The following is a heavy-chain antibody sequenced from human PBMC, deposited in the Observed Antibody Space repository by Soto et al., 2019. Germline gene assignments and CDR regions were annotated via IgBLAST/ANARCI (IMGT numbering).Heavy chain of an antibody. J-gene: IGHJ4*02. D-gene: IGHD5-18*01. CDR3: ARDLYTAMVPRGGFDY. CDR2: ISYDGSNK. CDR1: GFTFSSYA. V-gene: IGHV3-30-3*01. Sequence: GGSLRLSCAASGFTFSSYAMHWVRQAPGKGLEWVAVISYDGSNKYYADSVKGRFTISRDNSKNTPYLQMNSLRAEDTAVYYCARDLYTAMVPRGGFDYWGQGTLVTVSS.